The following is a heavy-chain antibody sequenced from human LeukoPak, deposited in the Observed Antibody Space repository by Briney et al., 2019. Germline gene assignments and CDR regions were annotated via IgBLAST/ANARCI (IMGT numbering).Heavy chain of an antibody. J-gene: IGHJ4*02. Sequence: PGGSLRLSCAASGFIFSSYAMSWVRQAPGKGLEWVSAISGFGDTTYYADSVKGRFTISRDNSKNTLYLQMNSLRPEDTAIYYCVKLFSAVPTKFQYWGQGTQVTVSS. V-gene: IGHV3-23*01. CDR2: ISGFGDTT. CDR1: GFIFSSYA. CDR3: VKLFSAVPTKFQY. D-gene: IGHD6-19*01.